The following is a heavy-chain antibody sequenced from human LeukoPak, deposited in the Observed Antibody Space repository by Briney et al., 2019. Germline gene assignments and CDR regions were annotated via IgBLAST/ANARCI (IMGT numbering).Heavy chain of an antibody. CDR1: GFTFSSTW. D-gene: IGHD5-18*01. V-gene: IGHV3-74*01. J-gene: IGHJ4*02. CDR3: ARADWDTAMIDY. Sequence: GGSLRLSCAASGFTFSSTWMHWFRQGAGKGLVWVSRITSDGRTSIYADSVKGRFTISRDNAKNSLYLQMNSLRAEDTAVYYCARADWDTAMIDYWGQGTLVTVSS. CDR2: ITSDGRTS.